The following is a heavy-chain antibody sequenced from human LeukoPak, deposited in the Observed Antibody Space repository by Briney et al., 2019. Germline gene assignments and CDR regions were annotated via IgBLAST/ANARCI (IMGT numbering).Heavy chain of an antibody. CDR2: INYGGST. CDR1: GGSINNYY. D-gene: IGHD3-9*01. J-gene: IGHJ4*02. V-gene: IGHV4-39*01. Sequence: PSETLSLTCTVSGGSINNYYWSWIRQPPGKGLEWIGSINYGGSTSYNPSLKNRVTVSLDTSKTQFSLRLSSVTAADTAVYYCARVLRYFDWPCDYWGQGTLVTVSS. CDR3: ARVLRYFDWPCDY.